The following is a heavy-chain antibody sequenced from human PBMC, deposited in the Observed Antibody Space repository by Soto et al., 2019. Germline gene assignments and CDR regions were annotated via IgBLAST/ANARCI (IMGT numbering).Heavy chain of an antibody. CDR2: INPSGGST. CDR1: GYTFTHYY. Sequence: QVQLVQSAAEVKKPGASVKVSCKASGYTFTHYYIHWVRQAPGQGLEWMGMINPSGGSTDYAQKFQGRVTMTTDTSTTTVYMELSSLRSDDTAVYYCARPPFPGCINGVCYPCDHWGQGTLVTVSS. J-gene: IGHJ4*02. D-gene: IGHD2-8*01. CDR3: ARPPFPGCINGVCYPCDH. V-gene: IGHV1-46*01.